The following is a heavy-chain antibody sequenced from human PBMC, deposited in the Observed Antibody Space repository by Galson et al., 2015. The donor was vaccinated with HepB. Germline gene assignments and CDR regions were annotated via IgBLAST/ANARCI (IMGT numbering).Heavy chain of an antibody. D-gene: IGHD2-21*02. CDR2: IWHDGSNK. CDR3: VREKGEGGGDCLDY. Sequence: SLRLSCAASGFIFSSCAMHWVRQAPGKGLEWVAVIWHDGSNKHYADSVRGRFTISRDNSRNTLYLQMNNLRAEDTAVYYCVREKGEGGGDCLDYWGQGTLVTVSS. J-gene: IGHJ4*02. CDR1: GFIFSSCA. V-gene: IGHV3-33*01.